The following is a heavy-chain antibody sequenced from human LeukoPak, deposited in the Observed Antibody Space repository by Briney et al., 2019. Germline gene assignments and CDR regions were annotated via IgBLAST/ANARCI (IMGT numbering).Heavy chain of an antibody. Sequence: SETLSLTCTVSGGSISSYYWSWIRQPPGKGLEWIGYIYYSGSTNYNPSLKSRVTISVDTSKNQFSLKLSSVTAADTAVYYCARDSLMPTDYYDSSGYNPGWFDPWGQGTLVTVSS. CDR2: IYYSGST. CDR3: ARDSLMPTDYYDSSGYNPGWFDP. V-gene: IGHV4-59*01. CDR1: GGSISSYY. D-gene: IGHD3-22*01. J-gene: IGHJ5*02.